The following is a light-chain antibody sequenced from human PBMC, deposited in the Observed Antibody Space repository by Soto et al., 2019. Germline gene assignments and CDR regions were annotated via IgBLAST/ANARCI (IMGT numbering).Light chain of an antibody. CDR1: QSISSW. Sequence: DIQMTQSPSTLSASVGDRVTITCRASQSISSWLAWYQQKPGKAPKLLIYDASSLESGVPSRFSGSGSGTEFTLTISSLQPDDFATYYCQQGDSTPYTFGQGTKVDIK. CDR2: DAS. CDR3: QQGDSTPYT. V-gene: IGKV1-5*01. J-gene: IGKJ2*01.